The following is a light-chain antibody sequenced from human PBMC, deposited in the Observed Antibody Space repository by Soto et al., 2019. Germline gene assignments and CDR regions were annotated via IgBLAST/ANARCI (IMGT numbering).Light chain of an antibody. CDR1: SGIIASNY. Sequence: NFMLTQPHSVSESPGKTVTISCTRGSGIIASNYVQLYQQRPGSAPTTVIFEDYQRPSGVPDRFFGSIDISSNSASLTISGLKTEDEADYYCQSYDSSIVVFGGGTKLTVL. J-gene: IGLJ2*01. CDR2: EDY. CDR3: QSYDSSIVV. V-gene: IGLV6-57*03.